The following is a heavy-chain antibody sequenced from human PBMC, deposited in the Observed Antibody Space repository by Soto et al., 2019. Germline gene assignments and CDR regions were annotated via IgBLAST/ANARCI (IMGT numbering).Heavy chain of an antibody. Sequence: QSLKISSKVYGYCFASYSIGWVRQMPEKGMEWKGIIYPGDSDTRYSTSFQGQVSISADKSISTAYLQWSSLMSSYTAIYYCARLSERRSVTDVWGQGTTVTVSS. V-gene: IGHV5-51*01. CDR1: GYCFASYS. CDR3: ARLSERRSVTDV. CDR2: IYPGDSDT. J-gene: IGHJ6*02. D-gene: IGHD1-1*01.